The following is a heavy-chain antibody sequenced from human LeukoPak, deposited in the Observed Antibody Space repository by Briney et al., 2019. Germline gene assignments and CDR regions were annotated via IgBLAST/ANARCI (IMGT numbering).Heavy chain of an antibody. CDR3: ASLKNYYDSSGYLVTDAFDI. V-gene: IGHV1-18*01. Sequence: ASVKVSCKASGYTFTTYNMNWVRQAPGQGLEWVGWISGYNGNTNYAQKLQGRVTMTTDTSTSTAYMELRSLKSDDTAVYYCASLKNYYDSSGYLVTDAFDIWGQGTMVTVSS. J-gene: IGHJ3*02. CDR1: GYTFTTYN. CDR2: ISGYNGNT. D-gene: IGHD3-22*01.